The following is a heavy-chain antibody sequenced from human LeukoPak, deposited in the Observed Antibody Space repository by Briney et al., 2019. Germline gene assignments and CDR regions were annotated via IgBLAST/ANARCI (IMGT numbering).Heavy chain of an antibody. V-gene: IGHV1-69*05. D-gene: IGHD3/OR15-3a*01. J-gene: IGHJ4*02. CDR1: GGTFSSYA. CDR2: IIPIFGTA. CDR3: ASPKDSDASAFDY. Sequence: GASVKVSCKASGGTFSSYAISWVRQAPGQGLEWMGRIIPIFGTANYAQKLQGRVTITTDESTSTAYMELSSLRSDDTAVYYCASPKDSDASAFDYWGQGTLVTVSS.